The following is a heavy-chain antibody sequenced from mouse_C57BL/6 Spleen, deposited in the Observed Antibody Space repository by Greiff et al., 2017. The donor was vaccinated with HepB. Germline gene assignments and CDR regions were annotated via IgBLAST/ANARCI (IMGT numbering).Heavy chain of an antibody. J-gene: IGHJ2*01. Sequence: QVQLQQPGAELVRPGSSVKLSCKASGYTFTSYWMHWVKQRPIQGLEWIGNIDPSDSETHYNQKFKDKATLTVDKSSSTAYMQLSSLTSGDSAVYYCALLITTVVADYWGQGTTLTVSS. CDR2: IDPSDSET. D-gene: IGHD1-1*01. V-gene: IGHV1-52*01. CDR3: ALLITTVVADY. CDR1: GYTFTSYW.